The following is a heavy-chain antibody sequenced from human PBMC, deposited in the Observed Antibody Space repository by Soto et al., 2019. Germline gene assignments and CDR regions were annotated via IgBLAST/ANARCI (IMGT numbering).Heavy chain of an antibody. CDR3: ALDIVATIGHNYYAMDV. Sequence: ASVKVSCKASGYTFTSYYMHWVRQAPGQGLEWMGIINPSGGSTSYAQKFQGRVTMTRDTSTGTVYMELSSLRSEDTAVYYCALDIVATIGHNYYAMDVWGQGTTVTVSS. D-gene: IGHD5-12*01. CDR2: INPSGGST. CDR1: GYTFTSYY. J-gene: IGHJ6*02. V-gene: IGHV1-46*01.